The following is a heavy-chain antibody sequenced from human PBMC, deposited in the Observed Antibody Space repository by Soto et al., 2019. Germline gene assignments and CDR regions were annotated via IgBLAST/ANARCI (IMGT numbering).Heavy chain of an antibody. CDR2: VSATGGST. V-gene: IGHV3-23*01. J-gene: IGHJ6*02. CDR3: SKDLRTYTSSFIDYGMDV. Sequence: EVQLLESGGGLVQPGGSLRLSCVASGFTFSTYAMSWVRQAPGKGLEWVSVVSATGGSTYYADSVKGRFAISRDNSRNWLYLQLNILRAEDTFVYYCSKDLRTYTSSFIDYGMDVWGQGTKVTVSS. D-gene: IGHD6-6*01. CDR1: GFTFSTYA.